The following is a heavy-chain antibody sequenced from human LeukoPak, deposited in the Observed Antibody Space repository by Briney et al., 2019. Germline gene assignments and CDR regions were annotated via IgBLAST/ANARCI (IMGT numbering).Heavy chain of an antibody. V-gene: IGHV4-38-2*01. J-gene: IGHJ4*02. CDR2: IYHSGTT. CDR3: ARATARVHLYGDTFDY. D-gene: IGHD5-24*01. Sequence: SETLSLTCDVSDYSISSGYYWAWLRQPPGKGLEWIGAIYHSGTTKYTPSLKSRVTLSVDTSKNQFSLKLTSVTAADTAVYYCARATARVHLYGDTFDYWGQGTLVAVSS. CDR1: DYSISSGYY.